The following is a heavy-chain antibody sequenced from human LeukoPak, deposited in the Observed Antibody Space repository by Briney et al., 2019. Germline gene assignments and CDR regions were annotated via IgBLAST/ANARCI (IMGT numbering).Heavy chain of an antibody. CDR3: ARRGAYCSSTSCYTRLGWFDP. J-gene: IGHJ5*02. CDR1: GYTFTSYA. D-gene: IGHD2-2*02. CDR2: INAGNGNT. V-gene: IGHV1-3*01. Sequence: ASVKVSCKASGYTFTSYAMHWVRQAPGQRLEWMGWINAGNGNTKYSQKFQGRVTITRDTSASTAYMELSSLRSEDTAVYYCARRGAYCSSTSCYTRLGWFDPWGQGTLVTVSS.